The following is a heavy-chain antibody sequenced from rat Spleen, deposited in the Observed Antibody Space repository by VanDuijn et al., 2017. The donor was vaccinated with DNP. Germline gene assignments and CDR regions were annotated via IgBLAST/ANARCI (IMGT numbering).Heavy chain of an antibody. CDR2: IRNKANGYTT. Sequence: EVKLLESGGGLVQPGGSMRLSCAASGFTFTDFYMNWIRQPAGKAPEWLGFIRNKANGYTTEYNPSVKGRFTIARDNIQNMLYLQMNALRAEDTATYYCVRSGTVVTDYWGQGVMVTVSS. CDR3: VRSGTVVTDY. D-gene: IGHD1-1*01. J-gene: IGHJ2*01. V-gene: IGHV7-7*01. CDR1: GFTFTDFY.